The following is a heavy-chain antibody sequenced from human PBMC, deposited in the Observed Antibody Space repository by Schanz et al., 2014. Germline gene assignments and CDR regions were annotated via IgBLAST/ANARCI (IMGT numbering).Heavy chain of an antibody. J-gene: IGHJ3*01. CDR1: GFTFSNHA. Sequence: EVQLVESGGGLVQPGGSLRLSCETSGFTFSNHAMSWVRQAPGKGLEWVSAISGRGGRTYYADSVKGRFTISRDNSKNTLFLQMNSLRPEDTALYFCARDEGRDGYNLAFDVWGQGTLVTVSS. D-gene: IGHD5-12*01. V-gene: IGHV3-23*04. CDR2: ISGRGGRT. CDR3: ARDEGRDGYNLAFDV.